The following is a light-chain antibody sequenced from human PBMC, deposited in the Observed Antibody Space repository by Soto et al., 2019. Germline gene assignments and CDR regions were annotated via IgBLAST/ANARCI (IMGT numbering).Light chain of an antibody. V-gene: IGKV1-5*03. J-gene: IGKJ1*01. CDR1: ETIRSW. CDR2: KAS. CDR3: QQYDAYPWT. Sequence: DIQMTQSPSTLSASVGDRVTITCRASETIRSWLAWYQQKPGKAPKLLIYKASSLQSGVPSRFSGSESGTEFTLTISSLQPDDFSTYYCQQYDAYPWTFGQGTKVDIK.